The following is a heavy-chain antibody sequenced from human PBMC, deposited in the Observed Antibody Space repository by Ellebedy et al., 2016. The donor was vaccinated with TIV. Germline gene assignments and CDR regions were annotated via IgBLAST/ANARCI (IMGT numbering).Heavy chain of an antibody. D-gene: IGHD1-14*01. CDR1: GFTFSSYA. CDR2: FGLSADTA. CDR3: ARGRSGTYIHHAFDD. J-gene: IGHJ4*02. V-gene: IGHV3-23*01. Sequence: PGGSLRLSCAASGFTFSSYAMSWVRQAPGKGLEWVSGFGLSADTAYYADSVKGRFTVSSDNSANTLYLQMNSLRVEDTDIYYCARGRSGTYIHHAFDDWGQGTLVTVSS.